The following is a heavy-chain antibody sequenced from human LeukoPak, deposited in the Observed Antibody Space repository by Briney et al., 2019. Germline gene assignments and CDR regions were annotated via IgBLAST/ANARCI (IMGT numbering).Heavy chain of an antibody. Sequence: ASVKVSCKASGYTFTNYYMHWVRQAPGQGLEWMGIINTSGGSTTYAQNFQGRVTMTRDTSTSTVYMELSSLRSEDTAVYYCARDLRRITIFGVVTPDGLDIWGQGTTVTVSS. D-gene: IGHD3-3*01. CDR2: INTSGGST. CDR1: GYTFTNYY. CDR3: ARDLRRITIFGVVTPDGLDI. J-gene: IGHJ3*02. V-gene: IGHV1-46*01.